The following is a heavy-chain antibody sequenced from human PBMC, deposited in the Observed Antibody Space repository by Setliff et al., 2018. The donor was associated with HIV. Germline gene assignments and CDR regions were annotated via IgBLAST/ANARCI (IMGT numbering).Heavy chain of an antibody. CDR2: IYYTGNT. CDR1: GGSISSGSYY. J-gene: IGHJ4*02. CDR3: ARGGYCSATSCYPFDYNYFDY. D-gene: IGHD2-2*01. V-gene: IGHV4-39*07. Sequence: SETLSLTCTVSGGSISSGSYYWSWVRQPAGKGLEWIGSIYYTGNTYYSPSLKSRVTLSIDTSKNQFSLRLTFLAAADTAVYFCARGGYCSATSCYPFDYNYFDYWGQGTLVTV.